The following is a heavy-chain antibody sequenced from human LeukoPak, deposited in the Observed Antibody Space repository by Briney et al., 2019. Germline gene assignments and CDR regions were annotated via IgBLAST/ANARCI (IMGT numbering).Heavy chain of an antibody. CDR3: AKGWVTLAVAGTVFDY. CDR2: ISGSGGST. V-gene: IGHV3-23*01. D-gene: IGHD6-19*01. J-gene: IGHJ4*02. Sequence: QPGGSLRLSCAASGFTFSSYAMSWVRQAQEKGMEWDSAISGSGGSTYYADSVKGRFTISRDNSKNTLYLQMNSLRAEDTAVYYCAKGWVTLAVAGTVFDYWGQGTLVTVSS. CDR1: GFTFSSYA.